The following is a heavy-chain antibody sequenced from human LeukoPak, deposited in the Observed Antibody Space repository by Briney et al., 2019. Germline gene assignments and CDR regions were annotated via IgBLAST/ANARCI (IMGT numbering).Heavy chain of an antibody. D-gene: IGHD3-9*01. CDR3: ARGLVIKYYYYYYMDV. V-gene: IGHV4-34*01. Sequence: SETLSLTCAVYGGSFSGCYWSWIRQPPGKGLEWVGEINHSGSTNYNPSLKSRITISVDTSKNQFSLKLSSVTAADTAVYYCARGLVIKYYYYYYMDVWGKGTTVTVSS. J-gene: IGHJ6*03. CDR2: INHSGST. CDR1: GGSFSGCY.